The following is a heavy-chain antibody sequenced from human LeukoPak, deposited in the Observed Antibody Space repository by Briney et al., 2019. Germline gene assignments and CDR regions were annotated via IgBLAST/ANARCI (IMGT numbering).Heavy chain of an antibody. V-gene: IGHV3-74*01. CDR1: GFTFSIYW. Sequence: GGSLRLSCAASGFTFSIYWMHWVRQAPGTGLVWVSRISNDGSATIYVDSVKGRFTISRDNAKNTLYLQMNSLRAEDTAVYYCARDSSGSYDYWGQGTPVTVSS. CDR2: ISNDGSAT. CDR3: ARDSSGSYDY. D-gene: IGHD1-26*01. J-gene: IGHJ4*02.